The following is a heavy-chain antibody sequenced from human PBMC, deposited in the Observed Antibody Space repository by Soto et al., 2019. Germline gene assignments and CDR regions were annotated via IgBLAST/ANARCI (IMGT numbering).Heavy chain of an antibody. CDR3: ARDSYYYDSSGLFDY. D-gene: IGHD3-22*01. CDR1: GFPFSSYG. Sequence: PGGSLSLSCAASGFPFSSYGMHWVRQAPGKGLEWVAVIWYDGSNKYYADSVKGRFTISRDNSKNTLYLQMNSLRAEDTAVYYCARDSYYYDSSGLFDYWGQGTLVTVSS. V-gene: IGHV3-33*01. CDR2: IWYDGSNK. J-gene: IGHJ4*02.